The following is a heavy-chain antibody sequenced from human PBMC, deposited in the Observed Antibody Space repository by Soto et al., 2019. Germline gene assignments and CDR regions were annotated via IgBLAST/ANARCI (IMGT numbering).Heavy chain of an antibody. CDR1: GYTFTSYD. Sequence: QVQLVQSGAEVKKPGASVKVSCKASGYTFTSYDINWVRQATGQGVEWMGWMNPNSGNTGYAQKFQGRVTMTRNTSISTAYMELSSLRSEDTAVYYCARGINYYASGDDAFDIWGHGTMVTVSS. J-gene: IGHJ3*02. CDR3: ARGINYYASGDDAFDI. CDR2: MNPNSGNT. V-gene: IGHV1-8*01. D-gene: IGHD3-10*01.